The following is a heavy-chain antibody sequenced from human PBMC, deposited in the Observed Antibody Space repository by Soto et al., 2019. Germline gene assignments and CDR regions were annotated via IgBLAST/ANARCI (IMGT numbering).Heavy chain of an antibody. Sequence: EVQLLESGGGLVQPGGSLRLSCAASGFTFSSYAMSWVRQAPGKGLEWVSAISGSGGSTYYADSVKGRFTISRDNSKNTLYLQMNSLRAEDTAVYYCAKDGSEGYGSGSYPEHFDYWGQGTLVTVSS. CDR2: ISGSGGST. D-gene: IGHD3-10*01. CDR3: AKDGSEGYGSGSYPEHFDY. CDR1: GFTFSSYA. V-gene: IGHV3-23*01. J-gene: IGHJ4*02.